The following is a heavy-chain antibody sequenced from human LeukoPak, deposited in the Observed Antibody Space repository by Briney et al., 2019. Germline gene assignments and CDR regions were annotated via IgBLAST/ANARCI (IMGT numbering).Heavy chain of an antibody. Sequence: SETLSLTCTVSGGSISSSSYYWGWIRQPPGKGLEWIGSIYHSGSTYYNPSLKSRVTISVDTSKNQFSLKLSSVTAADTAVYYCARAYSSSSYFDYWGQGTLVTVSS. CDR3: ARAYSSSSYFDY. V-gene: IGHV4-39*07. CDR2: IYHSGST. J-gene: IGHJ4*02. D-gene: IGHD6-13*01. CDR1: GGSISSSSYY.